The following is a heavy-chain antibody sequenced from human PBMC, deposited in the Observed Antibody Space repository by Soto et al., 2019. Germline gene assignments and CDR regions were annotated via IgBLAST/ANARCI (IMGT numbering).Heavy chain of an antibody. D-gene: IGHD3-22*01. Sequence: QVQLMESGGSVVQPGRSLRLSCVASGFTFSNYGIHWVRQAPGKGLEWVTIISNDGNNKYYGDSVKGRFTISRDNSKNTVFLQMNSLTAEDTAVYYCAKDRCDSSGTCSRCFGMDVWGQGTTVTVSS. CDR2: ISNDGNNK. J-gene: IGHJ6*02. V-gene: IGHV3-30*18. CDR1: GFTFSNYG. CDR3: AKDRCDSSGTCSRCFGMDV.